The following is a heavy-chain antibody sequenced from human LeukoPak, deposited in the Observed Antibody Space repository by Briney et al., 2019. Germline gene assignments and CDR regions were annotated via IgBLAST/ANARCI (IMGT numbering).Heavy chain of an antibody. V-gene: IGHV4-4*07. CDR3: ARGARWFDP. CDR1: GGSISSYY. J-gene: IGHJ5*02. CDR2: IYTSENT. Sequence: KSSETLSLTCTVSGGSISSYYWSWIRQPAGKELEWMGRIYTSENTNYNPSLKSRVTMSVDTSKNQFSLKLSSVTAADTAVYYCARGARWFDPWGQGTLVTVSS. D-gene: IGHD5-12*01.